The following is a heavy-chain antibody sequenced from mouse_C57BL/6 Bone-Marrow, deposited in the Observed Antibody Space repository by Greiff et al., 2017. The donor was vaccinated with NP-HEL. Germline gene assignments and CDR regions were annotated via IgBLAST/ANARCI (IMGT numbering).Heavy chain of an antibody. CDR2: ISSGGDYI. D-gene: IGHD1-1*01. Sequence: EVKLMESGEGLVKPGGSLKLSCAASGFTFSSYAMSWVRQTPEKRLEWVAYISSGGDYIYYADTVKGRFTISRDNARNTLYLQMSSLKSEDTAMYYCTRDLLLALWYFDVWGTGTTVTVSS. V-gene: IGHV5-9-1*02. CDR1: GFTFSSYA. J-gene: IGHJ1*03. CDR3: TRDLLLALWYFDV.